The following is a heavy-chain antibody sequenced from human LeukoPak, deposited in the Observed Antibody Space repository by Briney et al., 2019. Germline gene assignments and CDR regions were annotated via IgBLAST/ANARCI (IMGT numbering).Heavy chain of an antibody. V-gene: IGHV4-61*05. CDR1: GDSITSSAFY. CDR2: IYYSGST. D-gene: IGHD3-16*02. J-gene: IGHJ5*02. Sequence: SETLSLTCTVSGDSITSSAFYWGWIRQPPGKGLEWIGYIYYSGSTNYNPSLKSRVTISVDTSKNQFSLKLSSVTAADTAVYYCARATLMITFGGVIANWFDPWGQGTLVTVSS. CDR3: ARATLMITFGGVIANWFDP.